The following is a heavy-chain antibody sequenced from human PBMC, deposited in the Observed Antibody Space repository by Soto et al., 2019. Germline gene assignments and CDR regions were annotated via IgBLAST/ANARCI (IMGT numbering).Heavy chain of an antibody. D-gene: IGHD1-7*01. Sequence: PSETLSLTCAVYGGSFSGYYWSWIRQPPGKGLEWIGEINHSGSTNYNPSLKSRVTISVDTSKNQFSLKLSSVTAADTAVYYCARITGTTLYFDYWGQGTLVTVSS. CDR1: GGSFSGYY. V-gene: IGHV4-34*01. CDR3: ARITGTTLYFDY. CDR2: INHSGST. J-gene: IGHJ4*02.